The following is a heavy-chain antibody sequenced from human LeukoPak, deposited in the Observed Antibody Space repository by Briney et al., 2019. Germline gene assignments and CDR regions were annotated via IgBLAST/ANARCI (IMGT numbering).Heavy chain of an antibody. J-gene: IGHJ4*02. CDR3: ARGPPNWGYDY. CDR2: MSPNSGDT. V-gene: IGHV1-8*01. CDR1: GYTFTSYD. D-gene: IGHD7-27*01. Sequence: ASVKVSCKASGYTFTSYDFNWVREATGQRPEWMGWMSPNSGDTGYAQKFQDRVTMTRNTSISTAYMELSSLRSDDTAVYYCARGPPNWGYDYWGPGTLVTVSS.